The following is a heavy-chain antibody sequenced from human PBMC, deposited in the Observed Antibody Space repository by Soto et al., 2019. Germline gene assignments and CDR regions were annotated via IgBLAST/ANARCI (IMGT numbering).Heavy chain of an antibody. CDR3: AREGTYGGGSFSLGL. J-gene: IGHJ4*02. CDR2: INPNNGGT. CDR1: GYFFTSYY. D-gene: IGHD3-10*01. Sequence: QVQLVQSGAEVEKPGASVKVSCKTSGYFFTSYYIHWVRQAPGQGLEWMGWINPNNGGTNSAQKFQGRVTMTSDTAINTAYMEITSLRSDDTALYYCAREGTYGGGSFSLGLWGQGTLVTVSS. V-gene: IGHV1-2*02.